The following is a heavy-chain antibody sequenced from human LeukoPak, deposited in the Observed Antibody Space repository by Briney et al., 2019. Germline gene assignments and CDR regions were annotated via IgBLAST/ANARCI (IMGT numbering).Heavy chain of an antibody. CDR1: GFTFSSYS. J-gene: IGHJ6*03. CDR3: ARVRYNWNVLYYYYMDV. Sequence: GGSLRLSCAASGFTFSSYSMNWVRQAPGKGLEWVSSISSSSSYIYYADSVKGRFTIPRDNAKNSLYLQMNSLRAEDTAVYYCARVRYNWNVLYYYYMDVWGKGTTVTVSS. V-gene: IGHV3-21*01. CDR2: ISSSSSYI. D-gene: IGHD1-20*01.